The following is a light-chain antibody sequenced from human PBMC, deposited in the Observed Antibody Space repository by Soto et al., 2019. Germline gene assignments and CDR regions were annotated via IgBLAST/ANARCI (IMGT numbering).Light chain of an antibody. CDR1: QSISIY. CDR3: QQSDSSPWT. V-gene: IGKV1-39*01. CDR2: AAS. Sequence: DIQMTQSPSSLSASVGDRVTITCRASQSISIYLNWYQQKPGKAPKVLIYAASSLQSGVPSRFSGSGSGTDFTLTISSLQPEDFATYYCQQSDSSPWTFGQGTKVELK. J-gene: IGKJ1*01.